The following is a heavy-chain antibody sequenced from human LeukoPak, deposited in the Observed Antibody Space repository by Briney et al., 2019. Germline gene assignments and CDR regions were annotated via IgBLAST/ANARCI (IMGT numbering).Heavy chain of an antibody. CDR1: GGSISSGGYS. D-gene: IGHD2-15*01. CDR3: ARSSGGSSPLD. J-gene: IGHJ4*02. CDR2: IYHSGST. Sequence: SQTLSLTCAVSGGSISSGGYSWSRIRQPPGNGLEWIGYIYHSGSTYYNPSLKSRVTISVDRSKNQFSLKLSSVTAADTAVYYCARSSGGSSPLDWGQGTLVTVSS. V-gene: IGHV4-30-2*01.